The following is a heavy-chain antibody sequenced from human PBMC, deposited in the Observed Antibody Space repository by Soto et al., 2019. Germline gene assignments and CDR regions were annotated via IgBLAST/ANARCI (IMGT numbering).Heavy chain of an antibody. V-gene: IGHV3-21*01. Sequence: RGSPRLSCPASRFTFSSYSMNWVRQAPGKGLEWVSSISSSSSYIYYADSVKGRFTISRDNAKNSLYLQMNSLRAEDTAVYYCARGSPSSGWYTDYFDYWGQGTLVTVSS. CDR1: RFTFSSYS. CDR2: ISSSSSYI. D-gene: IGHD6-19*01. CDR3: ARGSPSSGWYTDYFDY. J-gene: IGHJ4*02.